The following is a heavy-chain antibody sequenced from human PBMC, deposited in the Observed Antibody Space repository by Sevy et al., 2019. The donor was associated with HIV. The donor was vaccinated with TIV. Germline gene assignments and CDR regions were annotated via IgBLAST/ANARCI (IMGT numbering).Heavy chain of an antibody. Sequence: GGSLRLSCAASGFTFSTYGMHWVRQAPGKGLEWVAVIWFEGSNTYYADSVKGRFTISRDIAKNTLHLQMNSLRAEDTAVYYCARDLEFYDHGDYGPAFMPDYWGQGTLVTVSS. D-gene: IGHD4-17*01. CDR2: IWFEGSNT. CDR3: ARDLEFYDHGDYGPAFMPDY. J-gene: IGHJ4*02. V-gene: IGHV3-33*01. CDR1: GFTFSTYG.